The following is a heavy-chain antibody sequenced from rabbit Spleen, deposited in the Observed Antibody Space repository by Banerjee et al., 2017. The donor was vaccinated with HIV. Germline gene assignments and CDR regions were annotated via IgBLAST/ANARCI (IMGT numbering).Heavy chain of an antibody. CDR3: ARGYGYGLNKLDL. Sequence: QEQLVESGGDLVKPGTSLTLTCTASGFSFSTSYYICWVRQAPGKGLQWIACINAYTAKPVYATWAKGRFTISRTSSTTVTLQMTSLTAADTATYFCARGYGYGLNKLDLWGPGTLVTVS. J-gene: IGHJ2*01. CDR2: INAYTAKP. D-gene: IGHD6-1*01. CDR1: GFSFSTSYY. V-gene: IGHV1S45*01.